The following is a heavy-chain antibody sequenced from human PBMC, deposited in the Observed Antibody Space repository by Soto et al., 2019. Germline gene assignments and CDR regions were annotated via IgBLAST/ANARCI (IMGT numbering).Heavy chain of an antibody. CDR2: IYYLGST. J-gene: IGHJ1*01. CDR1: GGSIKNSNYY. CDR3: AREERGYSSDSGRGY. D-gene: IGHD5-18*01. Sequence: SETLSLTCSVSGGSIKNSNYYWAWIRQPPGKGLEWIGTIYYLGSTQYSPSLKSRVTMSIDTSKNQFSLKLTSVTAADTAVYYCAREERGYSSDSGRGYWGKGTLVTVSS. V-gene: IGHV4-39*02.